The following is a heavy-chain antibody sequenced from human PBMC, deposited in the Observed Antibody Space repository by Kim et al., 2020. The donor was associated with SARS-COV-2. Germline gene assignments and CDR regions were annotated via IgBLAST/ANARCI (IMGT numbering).Heavy chain of an antibody. V-gene: IGHV1-18*01. J-gene: IGHJ6*03. D-gene: IGHD3-3*01. Sequence: ASVKVSCKASGYTFTSYGISWVRQAPGQGLEWMGWISAYNGNTNYAQKLQGRVTMTTDTSTSTAYMELRSLRSDDTAVYYCARDYRYTIFGVAPPFHYYYYMDVWGKGTTVTVSS. CDR1: GYTFTSYG. CDR3: ARDYRYTIFGVAPPFHYYYYMDV. CDR2: ISAYNGNT.